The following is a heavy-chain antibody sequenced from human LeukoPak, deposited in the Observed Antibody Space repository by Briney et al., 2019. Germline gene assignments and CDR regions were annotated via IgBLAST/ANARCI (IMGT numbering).Heavy chain of an antibody. D-gene: IGHD1-14*01. Sequence: GASVKVSCKASGYTFTSYYMHWVRQAPGQGLEWMGTINPGDSSTTYAQKFQGRVTMTRDTSISTVYMELTSLRSEDTAVYYCAREVMDNLRFDYWGQGTLVTVSS. CDR3: AREVMDNLRFDY. V-gene: IGHV1-46*01. CDR2: INPGDSST. CDR1: GYTFTSYY. J-gene: IGHJ4*02.